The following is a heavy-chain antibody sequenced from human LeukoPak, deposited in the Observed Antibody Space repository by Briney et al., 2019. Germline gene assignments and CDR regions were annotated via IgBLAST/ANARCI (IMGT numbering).Heavy chain of an antibody. J-gene: IGHJ4*02. CDR3: VGYFYGSESYHNYPNFDH. CDR1: GASFSGHY. CDR2: ISPRGGT. D-gene: IGHD3-10*01. Sequence: PSETLSLTCAVYGASFSGHYVSWIRQPPGKGLEWIGEISPRGGTNYNPSLKSRITISGDTSKHQFSPKLPSVTAADTAVYYCVGYFYGSESYHNYPNFDHWGQGTLVTVSS. V-gene: IGHV4-34*01.